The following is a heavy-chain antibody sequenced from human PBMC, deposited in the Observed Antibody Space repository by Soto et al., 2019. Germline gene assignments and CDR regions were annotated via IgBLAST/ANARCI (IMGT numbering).Heavy chain of an antibody. CDR3: ACVGDVVVVTAALDL. CDR2: VNPSGGHT. J-gene: IGHJ4*02. CDR1: GDTFTDYY. V-gene: IGHV1-46*01. D-gene: IGHD2-21*02. Sequence: QVQLVQSGAEVKKPGASVKVSCKASGDTFTDYYIHWVRQAPGQGLEWMGTVNPSGGHTTYAQHFLGRMTMTRDTSTRTLYMELTSLTSADMAVFYCACVGDVVVVTAALDLWGQGTLVTVSS.